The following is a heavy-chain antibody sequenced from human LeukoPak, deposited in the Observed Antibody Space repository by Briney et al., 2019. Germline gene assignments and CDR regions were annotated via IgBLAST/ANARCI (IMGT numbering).Heavy chain of an antibody. Sequence: ASVKVSCKASGYTFTGYYMHWVRQAPGQGLEWMGWINPNSGGTNYAQKLQGRVTMTTDTSTTTAYMELRSLRSDDTAVYYCARDLREGSSTYQIPFDYWGQGTLVTVSS. J-gene: IGHJ4*02. CDR2: INPNSGGT. V-gene: IGHV1-2*02. CDR1: GYTFTGYY. CDR3: ARDLREGSSTYQIPFDY. D-gene: IGHD6-13*01.